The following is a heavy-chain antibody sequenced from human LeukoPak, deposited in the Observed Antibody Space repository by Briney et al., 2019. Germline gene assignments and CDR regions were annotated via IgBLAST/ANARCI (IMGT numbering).Heavy chain of an antibody. J-gene: IGHJ6*03. CDR3: ATRTIPTRWSPYYYYYMDV. D-gene: IGHD2-8*01. Sequence: ASVKVSCKVSGYTLTELSMHWVRQAPGKGLEWMGGFDPEDGETIYAQKFQGRVTMAEDTSTDTAYMELSSLRSEDTAVYYCATRTIPTRWSPYYYYYMDVWGKGTTVTVSS. CDR2: FDPEDGET. CDR1: GYTLTELS. V-gene: IGHV1-24*01.